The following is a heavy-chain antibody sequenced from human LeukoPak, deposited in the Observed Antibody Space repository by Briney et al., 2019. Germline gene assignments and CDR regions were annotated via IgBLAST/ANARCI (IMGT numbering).Heavy chain of an antibody. CDR3: AREWGQYNWNYVLYY. D-gene: IGHD1-7*01. CDR2: ISSSGSTI. Sequence: GGSLRLSCAASGFTFSDYYMSWIRQAPGKGLEWVSYISSSGSTIYYADSVKGRFTISRDNSKNTLYLQMNSLRADDTAIYYCAREWGQYNWNYVLYYWGQGSLVTVSS. V-gene: IGHV3-11*04. J-gene: IGHJ4*02. CDR1: GFTFSDYY.